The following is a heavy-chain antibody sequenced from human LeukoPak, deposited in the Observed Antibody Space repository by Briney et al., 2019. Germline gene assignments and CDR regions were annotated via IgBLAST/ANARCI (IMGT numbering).Heavy chain of an antibody. Sequence: SETLSLTCTVYGGSFSEYYWNWIRQPPGKELEWIGEINQSGSTNLNPSLKSRVTMAVDTSKNQFSLKLSPVTAADTSVYYCARGRGGSSSYYYFDYWGQGTLVTVSS. CDR2: INQSGST. V-gene: IGHV4-34*01. CDR3: ARGRGGSSSYYYFDY. D-gene: IGHD6-13*01. CDR1: GGSFSEYY. J-gene: IGHJ4*02.